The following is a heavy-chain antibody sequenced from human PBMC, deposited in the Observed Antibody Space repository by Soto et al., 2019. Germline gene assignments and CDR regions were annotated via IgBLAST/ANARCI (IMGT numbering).Heavy chain of an antibody. CDR1: GFTFSDYY. V-gene: IGHV3-11*06. D-gene: IGHD6-13*01. CDR3: ARGAAAGPGAFGI. CDR2: ISSSSSYT. Sequence: GGSLRLSCAASGFTFSDYYMSWIRQAPGKGLEWVSYISSSSSYTNYADSVKGRFTISRDNAKNSLYLQMNSLRAEDTAVYYCARGAAAGPGAFGIWGQGTMVTVSS. J-gene: IGHJ3*02.